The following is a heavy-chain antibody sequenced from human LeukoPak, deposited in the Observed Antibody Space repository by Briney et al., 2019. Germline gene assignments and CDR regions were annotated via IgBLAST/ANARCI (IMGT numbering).Heavy chain of an antibody. J-gene: IGHJ6*03. D-gene: IGHD6-13*01. CDR2: ISAYNANT. V-gene: IGHV1-18*01. Sequence: GASVKVSCKASGYTFTSYGITWVRQAPGQGLEWMGWISAYNANTNYAQKLQGRVTMTTDTSTSTAYMELRSLRSDDTAVYYCARGDGAAADYSYYYMDVWGKGTTVTVSS. CDR1: GYTFTSYG. CDR3: ARGDGAAADYSYYYMDV.